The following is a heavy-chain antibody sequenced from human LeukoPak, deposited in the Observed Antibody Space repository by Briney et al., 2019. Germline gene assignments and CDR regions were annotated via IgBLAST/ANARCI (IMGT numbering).Heavy chain of an antibody. Sequence: GGSLRLSCTASGFTFGDYAMSWFRQAPGKGLEWVGFIRSEAYGGTTEYAASVKGRFTISRDDSKSIAYLQMNSLKTEDTAVYYCTRDRGVVVTARYFDYWGQGTLVTVSS. J-gene: IGHJ4*02. CDR2: IRSEAYGGTT. D-gene: IGHD2-21*02. CDR1: GFTFGDYA. V-gene: IGHV3-49*03. CDR3: TRDRGVVVTARYFDY.